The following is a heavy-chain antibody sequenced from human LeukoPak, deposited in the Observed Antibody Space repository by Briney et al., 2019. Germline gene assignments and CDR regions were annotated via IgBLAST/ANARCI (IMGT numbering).Heavy chain of an antibody. CDR2: INSDGINT. CDR1: GFTFSNYW. Sequence: GGSLRLSCAASGFTFSNYWMHWVRQAPGKGLVWVSRINSDGINTSYADSVKGRFTISRDNAKNTLNLQMNSLRAEDTAVYYCATGAGLDYWGQGTLVTVSS. CDR3: ATGAGLDY. D-gene: IGHD2-8*02. J-gene: IGHJ4*02. V-gene: IGHV3-74*01.